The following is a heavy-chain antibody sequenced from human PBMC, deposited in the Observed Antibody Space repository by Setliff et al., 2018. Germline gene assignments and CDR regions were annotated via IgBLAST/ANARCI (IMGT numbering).Heavy chain of an antibody. CDR1: GFTFSSYG. V-gene: IGHV3-30*02. CDR3: AKDLYWELPRGGLGY. Sequence: GGSLRLSCAASGFTFSSYGMHWVRQAPGKGLEWVAFIRYDGSNKYYADSVKGRFTISRDNSKNTLYLQMNSLRAEDTAVYYCAKDLYWELPRGGLGYWGQGTLVTVS. CDR2: IRYDGSNK. D-gene: IGHD1-26*01. J-gene: IGHJ4*02.